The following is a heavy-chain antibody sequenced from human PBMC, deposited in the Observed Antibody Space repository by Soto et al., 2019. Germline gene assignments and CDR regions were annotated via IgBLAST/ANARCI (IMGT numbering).Heavy chain of an antibody. CDR3: ATERIAAV. Sequence: SETLSLTCTVSGGSISNFYWSWIRQSPGKGLEWIGYIYYTGTTNYNPSLTSRATISIDTSKSQFSLKLISVTAADTAVYYCATERIAAVWREGTPVTV. CDR1: GGSISNFY. J-gene: IGHJ6*02. V-gene: IGHV4-59*01. D-gene: IGHD6-25*01. CDR2: IYYTGTT.